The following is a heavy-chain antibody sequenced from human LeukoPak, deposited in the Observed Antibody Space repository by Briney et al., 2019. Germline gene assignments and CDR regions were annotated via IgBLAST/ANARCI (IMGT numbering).Heavy chain of an antibody. CDR3: ARDCSSTSCYTGDY. J-gene: IGHJ4*02. V-gene: IGHV1-2*02. CDR1: GYTFTGYY. Sequence: ASVKVSCTASGYTFTGYYMHWVRQAPGQGLEWMGWINPNSGGTNYAQKFQGRVTMTRDTSISTAYMELSRLRSDDTAVYYCARDCSSTSCYTGDYWGQGTLVTVSS. CDR2: INPNSGGT. D-gene: IGHD2-2*02.